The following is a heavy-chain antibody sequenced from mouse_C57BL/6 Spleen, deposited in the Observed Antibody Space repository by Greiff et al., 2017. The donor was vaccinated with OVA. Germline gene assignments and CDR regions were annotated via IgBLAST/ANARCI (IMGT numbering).Heavy chain of an antibody. D-gene: IGHD1-1*01. V-gene: IGHV1-82*01. CDR3: ARWHYGSAYYFDY. J-gene: IGHJ2*01. Sequence: VQLQQSGPELVKPGASVKISCKASGYAFSSSWMNWVKQRPGQGLEWIGRIYPGDGDTNYNAKFKGKATLTADKSSSTAYMQLSSLTSEDSAVDFCARWHYGSAYYFDYWGQGTTLTVSS. CDR2: IYPGDGDT. CDR1: GYAFSSSW.